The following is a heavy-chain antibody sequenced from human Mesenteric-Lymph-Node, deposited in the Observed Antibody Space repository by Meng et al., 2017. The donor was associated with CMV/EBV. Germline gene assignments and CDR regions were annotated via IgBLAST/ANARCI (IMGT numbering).Heavy chain of an antibody. D-gene: IGHD3-3*01. CDR1: GGSISSSGYY. Sequence: SETLSLTCTVSGGSISSSGYYWGYIRQPPGQGREWIGSIYYSGSTYYNPSLNSRVTISVDTSKNQFSLRLSSVTAADTAVYYRARGSSPSDFWSGTNWFDPWGQGTLVTVSS. CDR2: IYYSGST. V-gene: IGHV4-39*07. J-gene: IGHJ5*02. CDR3: ARGSSPSDFWSGTNWFDP.